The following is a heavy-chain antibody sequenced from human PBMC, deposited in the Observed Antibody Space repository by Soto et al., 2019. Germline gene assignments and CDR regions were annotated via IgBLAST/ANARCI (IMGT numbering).Heavy chain of an antibody. CDR3: ARGQLGPTWFDP. CDR2: IYHSGST. D-gene: IGHD6-6*01. V-gene: IGHV4-30-2*01. CDR1: GGSISSGGYS. Sequence: PSETLSLTCAVSGGSISSGGYSWSWIRQPPGKGLEWIGYIYHSGSTYYNPSLKSRVTISVDRSKNQFSLKLSSVTAADTAVYYCARGQLGPTWFDPWGQGTLVTVSS. J-gene: IGHJ5*02.